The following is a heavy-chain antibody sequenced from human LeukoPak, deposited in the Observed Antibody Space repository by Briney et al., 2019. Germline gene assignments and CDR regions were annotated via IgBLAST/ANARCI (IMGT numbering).Heavy chain of an antibody. D-gene: IGHD5-12*01. CDR2: ISSSSYI. J-gene: IGHJ4*02. CDR1: GFTFSSYS. Sequence: GGSLRLSCAASGFTFSSYSMNWVRQAPGKGLEWVSSISSSSYIYYADSVKGRFTISRDKAKNSLYLQMNSLRAEDTAIYYCAREGMVATFDYWGQGTLVTVST. V-gene: IGHV3-21*01. CDR3: AREGMVATFDY.